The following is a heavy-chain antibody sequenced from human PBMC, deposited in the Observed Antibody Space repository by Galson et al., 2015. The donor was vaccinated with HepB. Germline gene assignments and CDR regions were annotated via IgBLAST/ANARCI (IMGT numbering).Heavy chain of an antibody. D-gene: IGHD1-14*01. CDR3: ARDGDDNPLAFDI. CDR2: INQDGNEI. Sequence: SLRLSCAASGFTFSNYWMDWVRQAPGKGLEWVANINQDGNEIYYVDSVKGRFTISRDNARNTLYLQMNSLRAEDTAVYYCARDGDDNPLAFDIWGQGTMVTVSS. V-gene: IGHV3-7*01. J-gene: IGHJ3*02. CDR1: GFTFSNYW.